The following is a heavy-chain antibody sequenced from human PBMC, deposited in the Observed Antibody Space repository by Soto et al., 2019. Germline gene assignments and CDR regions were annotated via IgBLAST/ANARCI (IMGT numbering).Heavy chain of an antibody. V-gene: IGHV3-48*01. Sequence: PGGSLRLSCAASGFTFSNYNMNWVRQAPGKGLEWISYITSSTSTIYYADSVKGRFTISRDNAKNSLYLQMTSLRAEDTAVYYCAKDDFWSAPLDYWGQGTLVTVSS. CDR2: ITSSTSTI. CDR3: AKDDFWSAPLDY. J-gene: IGHJ4*02. CDR1: GFTFSNYN. D-gene: IGHD3-3*01.